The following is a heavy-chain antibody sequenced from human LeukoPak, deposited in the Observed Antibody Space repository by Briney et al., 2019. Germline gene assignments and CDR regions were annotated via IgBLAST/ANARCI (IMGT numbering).Heavy chain of an antibody. V-gene: IGHV3-21*01. CDR3: AREAGTGERWYFDL. CDR2: IDTSTTYM. CDR1: GFTFSSYS. J-gene: IGHJ2*01. D-gene: IGHD7-27*01. Sequence: GGSLRLSCAASGFTFSSYSMNWVSQAPGKGLEWVSSIDTSTTYMTYADSVKGRFTISRDNARNSLYLQMNSLRAEDTAVYYCAREAGTGERWYFDLWGRGTLVTVSS.